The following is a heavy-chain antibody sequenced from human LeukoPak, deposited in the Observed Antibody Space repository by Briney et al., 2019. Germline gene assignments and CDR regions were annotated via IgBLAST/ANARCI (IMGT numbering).Heavy chain of an antibody. CDR2: ISGSGDST. V-gene: IGHV3-23*01. Sequence: GRSLRLSCTVSGFNFGDFAMSWVRQAPGKGLEWVSAISGSGDSTYYADSVKGRFTISRDNSKNTLYLQMNSLRAEDTAVYYCAKASDYGDFGYWGQGTLVTVSS. D-gene: IGHD4-17*01. J-gene: IGHJ4*02. CDR3: AKASDYGDFGY. CDR1: GFNFGDFA.